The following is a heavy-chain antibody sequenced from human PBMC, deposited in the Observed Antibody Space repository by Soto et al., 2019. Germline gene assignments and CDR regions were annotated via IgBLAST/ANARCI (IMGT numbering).Heavy chain of an antibody. CDR1: GYNFTNYW. V-gene: IGHV5-51*01. CDR3: GRVRYCSGGSCYRGAFDI. CDR2: IYPGDSDT. J-gene: IGHJ3*02. Sequence: EVQLVQSGAEVTKPGESLKISCKGSGYNFTNYWIGWVRQMPGKGLEWMGIIYPGDSDTRYSLSFQGQVIISVDKSISTAYRQWSSLKVSDTAMYYCGRVRYCSGGSCYRGAFDIWGQGTMFTVSS. D-gene: IGHD2-15*01.